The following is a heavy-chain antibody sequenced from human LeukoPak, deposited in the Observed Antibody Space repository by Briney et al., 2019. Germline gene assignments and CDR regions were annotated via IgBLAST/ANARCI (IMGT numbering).Heavy chain of an antibody. V-gene: IGHV1-69*05. D-gene: IGHD2-2*01. CDR3: ARRCNSASCPFDY. Sequence: SVKVSCKASGGTFNTFAISWVRQAPGQGLEWMGGIIPMFGTANYAQKFQGRVTITTDESRSTVYMELSSLRSEDTAVYYCARRCNSASCPFDYCGQGTLVTVSS. J-gene: IGHJ4*02. CDR1: GGTFNTFA. CDR2: IIPMFGTA.